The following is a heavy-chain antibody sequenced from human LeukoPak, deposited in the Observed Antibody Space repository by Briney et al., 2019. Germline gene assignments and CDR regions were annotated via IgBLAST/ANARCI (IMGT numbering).Heavy chain of an antibody. CDR3: ARDPAAFIVAVPAAMPDY. J-gene: IGHJ4*02. CDR2: ISSSSSYI. CDR1: RFSFGDYD. Sequence: GGSLRLSCRGSRFSFGDYDMNWVRRGPGQGLEWVSSISSSSSYIYYADSVKGRFTISRDNAKNSLYLQMNSLRAEDTAVYYCARDPAAFIVAVPAAMPDYWGQGTLVTVSS. D-gene: IGHD2-2*01. V-gene: IGHV3-21*01.